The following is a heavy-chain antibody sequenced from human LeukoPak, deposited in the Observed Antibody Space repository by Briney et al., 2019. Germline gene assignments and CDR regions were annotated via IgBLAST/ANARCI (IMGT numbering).Heavy chain of an antibody. J-gene: IGHJ4*02. CDR2: ISYNGSNK. D-gene: IGHD2-2*01. CDR1: GFTFSSYG. V-gene: IGHV3-30*19. Sequence: HPGGSLRLSCAASGFTFSSYGMHWVRQAPGEGLEWVAVISYNGSNKYYADSVKGRFTISRDNSKNTLYLQMNSLRAEDTAVYYCARAKDIVVVPADYWGQGTLVTVSS. CDR3: ARAKDIVVVPADY.